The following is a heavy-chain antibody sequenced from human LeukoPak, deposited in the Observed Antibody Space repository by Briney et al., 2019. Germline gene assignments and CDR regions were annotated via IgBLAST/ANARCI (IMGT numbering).Heavy chain of an antibody. CDR2: INPNSGGT. CDR1: GYTFTGYY. V-gene: IGHV1-2*02. D-gene: IGHD1-26*01. CDR3: ARGVHRVGATGEVDY. J-gene: IGHJ4*02. Sequence: ASVKVSCKASGYTFTGYYMHWVRQAPGQGLEWMGWINPNSGGTNYAQKFQGRVTVTRDTSISTAYMELSRLRSDDTAVYYCARGVHRVGATGEVDYWGQGTLVTASS.